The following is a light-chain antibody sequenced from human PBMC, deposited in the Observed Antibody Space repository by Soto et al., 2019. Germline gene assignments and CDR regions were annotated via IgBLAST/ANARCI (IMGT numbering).Light chain of an antibody. CDR2: EGS. J-gene: IGLJ1*01. V-gene: IGLV2-23*01. Sequence: SVLTQPASVYGSPGQSITISCTGTSSDVGSYNLVSWYQQHPGKAPKLMIYEGSKRPSGVSNRFSGSKSGNTASLTIPGLQAEDEADYSCCSYAGSSTYVFGTGTKVTVL. CDR1: SSDVGSYNL. CDR3: CSYAGSSTYV.